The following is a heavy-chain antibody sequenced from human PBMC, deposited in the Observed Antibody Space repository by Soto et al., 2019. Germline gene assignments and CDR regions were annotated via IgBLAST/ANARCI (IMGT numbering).Heavy chain of an antibody. V-gene: IGHV4-30-4*01. D-gene: IGHD3-22*01. CDR3: ARLGGYYQAFDS. CDR1: GGSISSGDYY. Sequence: TSETLSLTCTVSGGSISSGDYYWSWIRQPPGKGLEWIGYIYYSGSTYYNPSLKSRVTISVDSSKNQFSLKLDSVTAADTAVYYCARLGGYYQAFDSWGQGTLVTVSS. J-gene: IGHJ4*02. CDR2: IYYSGST.